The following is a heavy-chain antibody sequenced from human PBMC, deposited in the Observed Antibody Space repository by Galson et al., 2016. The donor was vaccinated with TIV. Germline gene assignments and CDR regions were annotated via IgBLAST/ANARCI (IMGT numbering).Heavy chain of an antibody. CDR3: ARENDHFYYMDV. CDR1: GGSISIYY. V-gene: IGHV4-59*01. J-gene: IGHJ6*03. Sequence: LSLTCSVSGGSISIYYWSWTRQPPGKGLEWIGYIYYTGNTIYNPSLNNRATISRDTSRNQISLTLISVTAADTAVYYCARENDHFYYMDVCGKGTAVTVSS. D-gene: IGHD3-16*01. CDR2: IYYTGNT.